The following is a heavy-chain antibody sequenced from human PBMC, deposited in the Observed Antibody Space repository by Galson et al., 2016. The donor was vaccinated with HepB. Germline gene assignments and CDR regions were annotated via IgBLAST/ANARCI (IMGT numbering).Heavy chain of an antibody. CDR2: INQDGNEK. V-gene: IGHV3-7*01. Sequence: SLRLSCAASGFTSRTFWMSWVRQAPGEGLEWVASINQDGNEKYYVDSEGGRFTISRDNANNSLHLQINSLRAEDTAVYYCAGVFGPTLPWLKFDNWGQGTLVTVSS. J-gene: IGHJ4*02. CDR1: GFTSRTFW. CDR3: AGVFGPTLPWLKFDN. D-gene: IGHD3-22*01.